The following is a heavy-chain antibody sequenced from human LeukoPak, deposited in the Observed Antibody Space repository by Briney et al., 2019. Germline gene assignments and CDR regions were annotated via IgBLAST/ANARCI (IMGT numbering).Heavy chain of an antibody. CDR1: GFTFSNAW. CDR2: IKSKTDGGTT. J-gene: IGHJ4*02. Sequence: GGSLRLSCAASGFTFSNAWMSWVRQAPGKGLECVGRIKSKTDGGTTDYAAPVKGRFTISRDDSKNTLYLQMNSLKTEDTAVYYCTTDSHYQDIVVVPAAIGHDYWGQGTLVTVSS. CDR3: TTDSHYQDIVVVPAAIGHDY. D-gene: IGHD2-2*01. V-gene: IGHV3-15*01.